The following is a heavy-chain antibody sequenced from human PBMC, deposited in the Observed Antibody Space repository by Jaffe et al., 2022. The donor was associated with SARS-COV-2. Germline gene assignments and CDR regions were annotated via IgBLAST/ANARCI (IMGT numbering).Heavy chain of an antibody. D-gene: IGHD3-16*02. V-gene: IGHV1-3*01. CDR2: INAGNGNT. CDR3: ATNAPPFGGELSSDAFDI. CDR1: GYTFTSYA. Sequence: QVQLVQSGAEVKKPGASVKVSCKASGYTFTSYAMHWVRQAPGQRLEWMGWINAGNGNTKYSQKFQGRVTITRDTSASTAYMELSSLRSEDTAVYYCATNAPPFGGELSSDAFDIWGQGTMVTVSS. J-gene: IGHJ3*02.